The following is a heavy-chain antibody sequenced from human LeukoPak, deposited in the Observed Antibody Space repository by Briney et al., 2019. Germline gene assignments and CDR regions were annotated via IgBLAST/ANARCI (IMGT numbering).Heavy chain of an antibody. V-gene: IGHV1-69*06. Sequence: SVKVSCKASGGTFSSYAISWVQQAPGQGLEWMGGTIPIFGTANYAQKFQGRVTITADKSTSTAYMELSSLRSEDTAVYYCARDSGWEPYNWFDPWGQGTLVTVSS. D-gene: IGHD6-19*01. CDR1: GGTFSSYA. CDR3: ARDSGWEPYNWFDP. CDR2: TIPIFGTA. J-gene: IGHJ5*02.